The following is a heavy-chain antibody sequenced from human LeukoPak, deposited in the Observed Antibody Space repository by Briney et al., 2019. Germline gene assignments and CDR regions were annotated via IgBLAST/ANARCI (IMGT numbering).Heavy chain of an antibody. Sequence: GGSLRLSCAASGFTFSSYSMNWVRQAPGKGLEWVSSISSSSSYIYYADSVKGRFTISRDNTKNSLYLQMNSLRAEDTAVYYCARGLYSNWFDPWGQGTLVTVSS. CDR2: ISSSSSYI. D-gene: IGHD3-16*02. J-gene: IGHJ5*02. V-gene: IGHV3-21*01. CDR1: GFTFSSYS. CDR3: ARGLYSNWFDP.